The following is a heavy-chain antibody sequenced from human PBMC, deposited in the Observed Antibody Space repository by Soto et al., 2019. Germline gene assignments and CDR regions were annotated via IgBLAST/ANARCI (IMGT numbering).Heavy chain of an antibody. D-gene: IGHD6-19*01. Sequence: SQTLSLTCASAGDSVSSNSAAWNWIRQCPSRGLEGLGRTYYRSKWYNDYAVSVKSRITINPDTSKNQFSLQLNSVTPEDTAVYYCARVWRGAGTALFDYWGQGTLVTVSS. CDR3: ARVWRGAGTALFDY. J-gene: IGHJ4*02. V-gene: IGHV6-1*01. CDR1: GDSVSSNSAA. CDR2: TYYRSKWYN.